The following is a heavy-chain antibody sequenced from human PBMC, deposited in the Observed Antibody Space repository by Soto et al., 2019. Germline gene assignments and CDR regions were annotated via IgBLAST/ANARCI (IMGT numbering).Heavy chain of an antibody. V-gene: IGHV4-39*01. J-gene: IGHJ5*02. CDR1: GGSISSSSYY. CDR3: ARALAYAITIFGVVTPDNRFDP. CDR2: IYYSGST. D-gene: IGHD3-3*01. Sequence: QLQLQESGPGLVKPSETLSLTCTVSGGSISSSSYYWGWIRQPPGKGLEWIGSIYYSGSTYYNPSPKQRATISGNASTYQVSLKLCSVTAADTAVYYCARALAYAITIFGVVTPDNRFDPWGQGTLVTVSS.